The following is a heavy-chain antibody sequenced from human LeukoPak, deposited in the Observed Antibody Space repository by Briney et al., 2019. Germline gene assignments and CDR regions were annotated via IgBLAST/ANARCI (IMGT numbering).Heavy chain of an antibody. D-gene: IGHD2-15*01. V-gene: IGHV4-39*02. CDR1: GGSISSSSYY. CDR2: IYYSGST. J-gene: IGHJ3*02. Sequence: SETLSLTCTVSGGSISSSSYYWGWIRQPPGKGLEWIGSIYYSGSTYYNPSLKSRVTISVDTSKNQFSLKLSSVTAADTAVYYCAREIYCSGGSCYLDAFDIWGQGTLVTVSS. CDR3: AREIYCSGGSCYLDAFDI.